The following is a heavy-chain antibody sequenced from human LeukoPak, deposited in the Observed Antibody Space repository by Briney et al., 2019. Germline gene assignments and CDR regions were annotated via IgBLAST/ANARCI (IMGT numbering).Heavy chain of an antibody. D-gene: IGHD3-22*01. CDR3: ARGSGYYYYFDY. Sequence: SETLSLTCTVSGGSISSSSYYWGWIRQPPGKGLEWIGYIYYSGSTYYNPSLKSRVTISVDTSKNQFSLKLSSVTAADTAVYYCARGSGYYYYFDYWGQGTLVTVSS. V-gene: IGHV4-31*03. CDR1: GGSISSSSYY. J-gene: IGHJ4*02. CDR2: IYYSGST.